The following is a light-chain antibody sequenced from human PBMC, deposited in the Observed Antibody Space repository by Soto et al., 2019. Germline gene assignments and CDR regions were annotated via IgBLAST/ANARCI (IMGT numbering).Light chain of an antibody. V-gene: IGKV1-39*01. CDR2: AAS. CDR3: QQSFSTPPT. Sequence: DIQMTQSPSSLSTSVGDSVTITCRASQSISGHLNWYQQKPGKAAKLLIYAASSLRSGVTSRFSGSGSGTDFTLTINRLQPEDFSTYYWQQSFSTPPTFSRGTKVEIK. CDR1: QSISGH. J-gene: IGKJ1*01.